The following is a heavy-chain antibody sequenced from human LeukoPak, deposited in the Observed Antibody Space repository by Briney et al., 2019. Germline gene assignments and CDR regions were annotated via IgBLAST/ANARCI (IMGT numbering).Heavy chain of an antibody. V-gene: IGHV3-11*04. CDR1: GFTFSDYY. CDR3: ARDGSYGGYGDY. Sequence: GGSLRLSCAASGFTFSDYYMSWIRQAPGKGLEWVSYITGHSSTIYYADSVKGRFTISRDNAKNSVYLQMNSLRAEDTAVYYCARDGSYGGYGDYWGQGTLVTVSS. CDR2: ITGHSSTI. J-gene: IGHJ4*02. D-gene: IGHD5-12*01.